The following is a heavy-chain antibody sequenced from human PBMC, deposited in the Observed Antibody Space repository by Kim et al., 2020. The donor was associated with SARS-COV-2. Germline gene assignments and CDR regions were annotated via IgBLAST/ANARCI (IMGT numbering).Heavy chain of an antibody. V-gene: IGHV7-4-1*02. CDR1: GYTFTSYA. J-gene: IGHJ5*02. D-gene: IGHD3-22*01. CDR3: SSSRYYYDSSGPGLNWFDP. Sequence: ASVKVSCKASGYTFTSYAMNWVRQAPGQGLEWMGWINTNTGNPTYAQGFTGRFVFSLDTSVSTAYLQISSLKAEDTAVYYCSSSRYYYDSSGPGLNWFDPWGQGTLVTVSS. CDR2: INTNTGNP.